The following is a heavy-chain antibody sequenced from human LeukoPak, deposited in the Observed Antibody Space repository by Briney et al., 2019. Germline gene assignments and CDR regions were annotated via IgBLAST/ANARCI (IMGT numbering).Heavy chain of an antibody. CDR3: ARGYCGGDCYFQDAFDI. Sequence: SETLSLTCAVSGGSINSNNWWSWVRQPPGKGLEWIGEIYHSGSTNYNPSLKSRVTISVDKSKKQFSLKLSTVTAADTAVYYCARGYCGGDCYFQDAFDIWGQGTMVTVSS. D-gene: IGHD2-21*02. CDR2: IYHSGST. J-gene: IGHJ3*02. CDR1: GGSINSNNW. V-gene: IGHV4-4*02.